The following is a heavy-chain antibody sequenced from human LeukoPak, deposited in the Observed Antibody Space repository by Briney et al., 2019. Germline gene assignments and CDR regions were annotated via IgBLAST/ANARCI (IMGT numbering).Heavy chain of an antibody. CDR1: GFTFSSYT. D-gene: IGHD3-22*01. CDR2: ISSGSNYI. V-gene: IGHV3-21*01. CDR3: ARFYDGSGYYS. J-gene: IGHJ4*02. Sequence: PGGSLRLSCAASGFTFSSYTMNWVRQAPGKGLEWVSAISSGSNYIYYTDSVKGRFTISRDDAKNSLYLQMNGLRAEDTAVYYCARFYDGSGYYSWGLGTLVTVSS.